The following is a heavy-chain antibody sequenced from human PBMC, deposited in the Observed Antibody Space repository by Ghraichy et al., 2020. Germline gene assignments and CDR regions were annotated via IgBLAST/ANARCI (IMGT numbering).Heavy chain of an antibody. CDR2: IWYDGSNK. CDR3: ARNDYCRSTSCQYYYGMDV. J-gene: IGHJ6*02. CDR1: GFTFSTYG. D-gene: IGHD2-2*01. Sequence: GGSLRLSCAASGFTFSTYGMHWVRQAPGKGLEWVAVIWYDGSNKYYADSVKGRFTISRDNSKNTLYLQMSSLRAEDTAVYYCARNDYCRSTSCQYYYGMDVWGQGTTVTVSS. V-gene: IGHV3-33*01.